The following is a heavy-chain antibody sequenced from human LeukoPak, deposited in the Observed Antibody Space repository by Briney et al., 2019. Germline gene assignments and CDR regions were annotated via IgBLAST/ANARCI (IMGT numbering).Heavy chain of an antibody. V-gene: IGHV3-74*01. D-gene: IGHD1-26*01. Sequence: PGGSLRLSCAASGFTFSRFWMHWVPQAPGKGLVWVSRINTDGSNTIYADSVKGRFTISRDNAKNTLYLQMNSLRAEDTAVYYCARDQSIAGPTTADYWGQGTLVTVSS. J-gene: IGHJ4*02. CDR1: GFTFSRFW. CDR2: INTDGSNT. CDR3: ARDQSIAGPTTADY.